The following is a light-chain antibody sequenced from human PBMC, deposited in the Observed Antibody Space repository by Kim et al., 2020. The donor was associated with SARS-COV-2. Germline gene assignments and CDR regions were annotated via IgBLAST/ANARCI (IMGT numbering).Light chain of an antibody. CDR1: SGSIASNY. CDR3: QSYDSSNWV. CDR2: EDN. Sequence: GKTVTISCTGSSGSIASNYVQWYQRRPGSAPTTVIYEDNQRPSGVPDRFSGSIDSSSNSASLTISGLKTEDEADYYCQSYDSSNWVFGGGTQLTVL. V-gene: IGLV6-57*02. J-gene: IGLJ3*02.